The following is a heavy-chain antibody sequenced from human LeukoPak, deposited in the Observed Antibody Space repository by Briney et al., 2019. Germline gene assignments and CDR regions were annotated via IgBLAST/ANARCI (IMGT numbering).Heavy chain of an antibody. CDR2: INPGDSDT. CDR3: ARHRAAGGSYYYGADV. CDR1: GCTFRNYW. J-gene: IGHJ6*02. D-gene: IGHD6-13*01. Sequence: GESLKISCKGSGCTFRNYWIAWVRQMPGKGLEWMGIINPGDSDTRYSPSFQGQVTISADESTTTAYLQWSSLKASDTAMYYCARHRAAGGSYYYGADVWGQGTTVTVSS. V-gene: IGHV5-51*01.